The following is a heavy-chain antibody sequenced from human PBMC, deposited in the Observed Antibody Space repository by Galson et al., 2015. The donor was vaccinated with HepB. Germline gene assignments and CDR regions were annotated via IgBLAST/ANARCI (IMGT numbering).Heavy chain of an antibody. J-gene: IGHJ4*02. D-gene: IGHD5-12*01. Sequence: SLRLSCAASGFTFSSYAMSWVRQAPGKGLEWVSAISGSGGSTYYADSVKGRFTISRDNSKNTLYLQMNSLRAEDTAVYYCAKAKGGYSGYDFEAFDYWGQGTLVTVSS. CDR2: ISGSGGST. V-gene: IGHV3-23*01. CDR3: AKAKGGYSGYDFEAFDY. CDR1: GFTFSSYA.